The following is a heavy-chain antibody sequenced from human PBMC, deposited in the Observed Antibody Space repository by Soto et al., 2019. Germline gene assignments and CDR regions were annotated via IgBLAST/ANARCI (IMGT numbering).Heavy chain of an antibody. D-gene: IGHD3-22*01. CDR3: ARYDSSGYSFDY. V-gene: IGHV3-33*01. J-gene: IGHJ4*02. Sequence: HPGGSLRLSCAASGFTFSSYGMHWVRQAPGKGLEWVAVIWYDGSNKYYADSVKGRFTISRDNSKNTLYLQMNSLRAEDTAVYYCARYDSSGYSFDYWGQGTLVTVS. CDR1: GFTFSSYG. CDR2: IWYDGSNK.